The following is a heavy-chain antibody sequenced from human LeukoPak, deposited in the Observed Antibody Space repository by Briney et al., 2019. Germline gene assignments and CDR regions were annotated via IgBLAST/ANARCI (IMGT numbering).Heavy chain of an antibody. J-gene: IGHJ4*02. CDR3: ARGGGTMITFGGVIAPTYYFDY. V-gene: IGHV1-69*04. CDR2: IIPILGIA. Sequence: GASVKVSCKASGGTFSSYAISWVRQAPGQGLEWVGRIIPILGIANYAQKFQGRVTITADKSTSTAYMELSSLRSEDTAVYYCARGGGTMITFGGVIAPTYYFDYWGQGTLVTVSS. D-gene: IGHD3-16*02. CDR1: GGTFSSYA.